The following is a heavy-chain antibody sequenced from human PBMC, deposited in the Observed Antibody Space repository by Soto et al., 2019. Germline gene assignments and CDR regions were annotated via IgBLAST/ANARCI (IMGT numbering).Heavy chain of an antibody. CDR2: ISWNSDII. J-gene: IGHJ3*02. CDR1: GFTFDDYA. D-gene: IGHD1-26*01. CDR3: AKDSEWGGSHLNHAFDI. Sequence: EMQLVESGGGWVQPGRSLRLSCAASGFTFDDYAMHWVRQAPGKGLEWVSGISWNSDIIDYADSVKGRFTISRDNAKNSLYLQMNSLRAEDTALYYCAKDSEWGGSHLNHAFDIWGQGTMVSVSS. V-gene: IGHV3-9*01.